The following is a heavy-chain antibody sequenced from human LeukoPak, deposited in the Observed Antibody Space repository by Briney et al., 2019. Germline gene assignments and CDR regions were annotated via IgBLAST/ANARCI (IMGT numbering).Heavy chain of an antibody. V-gene: IGHV1-69*13. CDR1: GGTFSSYA. Sequence: RASVKVSCKASGGTFSSYAISWVRQAPGQGLEWMGGIIPIFGTANYAQQFQGRVTITADESTSTAYVELSSLRSEDTAVYYCARLKLQYYYDSSGRGGYFDYWGQGTLVTVSS. CDR2: IIPIFGTA. J-gene: IGHJ4*02. D-gene: IGHD3-22*01. CDR3: ARLKLQYYYDSSGRGGYFDY.